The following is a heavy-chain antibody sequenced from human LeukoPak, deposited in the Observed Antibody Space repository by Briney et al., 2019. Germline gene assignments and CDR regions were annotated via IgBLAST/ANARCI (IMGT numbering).Heavy chain of an antibody. J-gene: IGHJ6*02. CDR2: VNRDGSET. CDR1: GFTLSNHW. Sequence: GGSLRLSCAASGFTLSNHWMTWVRQVPGRGPERVANVNRDGSETYYLDSVKGRFTISKDNAKNSLYLQMNSLRAEDTALYHCARNNGMDVWGQGTTVIVSS. CDR3: ARNNGMDV. V-gene: IGHV3-7*03.